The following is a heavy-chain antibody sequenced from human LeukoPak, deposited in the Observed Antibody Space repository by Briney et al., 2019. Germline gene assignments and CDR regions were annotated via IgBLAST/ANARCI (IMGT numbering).Heavy chain of an antibody. CDR1: GFTFSNYG. V-gene: IGHV3-33*01. CDR3: ARDMRGDSSGWYREYNWFDS. CDR2: IWYDGSNK. D-gene: IGHD6-19*01. J-gene: IGHJ5*01. Sequence: GGSLRLSCAPSGFTFSNYGMHWLRQAPGKGLEWVAVIWYDGSNKYYADSVKGRFTISRDNSKNTVYLQMNSLRAEDTAVYYCARDMRGDSSGWYREYNWFDSWGQGTLVTVSS.